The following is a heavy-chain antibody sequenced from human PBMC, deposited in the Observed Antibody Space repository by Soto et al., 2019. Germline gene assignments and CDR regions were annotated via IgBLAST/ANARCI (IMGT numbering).Heavy chain of an antibody. CDR1: GGSMSSSNW. Sequence: SETLSLTCAVSGGSMSSSNWWSWVRQPPGKGLEWIGEIYHSGSTNYNPSLKSRVTISVDKSKNQFSLKLSSVTAADTAVYYCARGVEMATITAWFNPWGQGTLVTVPS. D-gene: IGHD5-12*01. J-gene: IGHJ5*02. V-gene: IGHV4-4*02. CDR2: IYHSGST. CDR3: ARGVEMATITAWFNP.